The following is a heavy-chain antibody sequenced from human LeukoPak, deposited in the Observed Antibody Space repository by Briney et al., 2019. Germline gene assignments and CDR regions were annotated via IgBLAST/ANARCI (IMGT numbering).Heavy chain of an antibody. J-gene: IGHJ4*02. V-gene: IGHV3-33*01. CDR3: AREYYDMGAYYFDY. Sequence: GRSLRLSCAASGFTFSSYGMHWVRQAPGKGLEWVAVIWYDGSNKYYAASVKGRFTISRDNSKNTLYLQMNSLRAEDTAVYYCAREYYDMGAYYFDYWGQGTLVTVSS. CDR1: GFTFSSYG. D-gene: IGHD3-9*01. CDR2: IWYDGSNK.